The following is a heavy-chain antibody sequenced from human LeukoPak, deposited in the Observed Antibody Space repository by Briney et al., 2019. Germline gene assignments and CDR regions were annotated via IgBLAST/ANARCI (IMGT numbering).Heavy chain of an antibody. CDR1: GFPFRDYY. Sequence: KPGGSLRLSCAASGFPFRDYYMTRIRQAPGKGLEWISYISRSGDTLYYADSVEGRFTISRDNAKNSLFLQMNSLRADDTAVYYCAREVVIFPDYYYYGMDVWGQGTTVTVS. CDR2: ISRSGDTL. V-gene: IGHV3-11*01. D-gene: IGHD3-9*01. CDR3: AREVVIFPDYYYYGMDV. J-gene: IGHJ6*02.